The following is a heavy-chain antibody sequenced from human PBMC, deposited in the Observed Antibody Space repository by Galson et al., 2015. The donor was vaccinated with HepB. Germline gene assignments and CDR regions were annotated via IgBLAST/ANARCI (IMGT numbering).Heavy chain of an antibody. V-gene: IGHV1-2*02. CDR2: INPNSGGT. D-gene: IGHD3-3*01. Sequence: SVKVSCKASGYTFTGYYMHWVRQAPGQGLEWMGWINPNSGGTNYAQKFQGRVTMTRDTSISTAYMELSRLRSDDTAVYYCARVYDFWSGYHGADYWGQGTLVTVSS. CDR3: ARVYDFWSGYHGADY. J-gene: IGHJ4*02. CDR1: GYTFTGYY.